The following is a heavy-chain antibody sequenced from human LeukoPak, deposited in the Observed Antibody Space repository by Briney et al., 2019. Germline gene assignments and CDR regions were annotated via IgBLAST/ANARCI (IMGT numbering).Heavy chain of an antibody. D-gene: IGHD6-19*01. V-gene: IGHV3-30*18. CDR1: GFTFSSYG. Sequence: GGSLRLSCAASGFTFSSYGMRWVRQAPGKGLEWVAVISYDGSNKYYADSVKGRFTISRDNSKNTLYLQMNSLRAEDTAVYYCAKPLAVAGPGAPIDAFDIWGQGTMVTVSS. J-gene: IGHJ3*02. CDR2: ISYDGSNK. CDR3: AKPLAVAGPGAPIDAFDI.